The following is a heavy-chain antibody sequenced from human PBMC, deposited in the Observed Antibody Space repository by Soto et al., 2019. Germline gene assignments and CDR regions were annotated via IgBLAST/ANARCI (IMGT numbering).Heavy chain of an antibody. CDR2: IWYDGSIT. V-gene: IGHV3-33*01. J-gene: IGHJ4*02. CDR3: ARDLGTTNYYFDY. D-gene: IGHD1-26*01. Sequence: SLRLSCVTSGFTFSNYGFHWVRQAPGKGLEWVAVIWYDGSITYYADSVKGRFTISRDQSKNTLYLQMNSLRAEDTAVYSCARDLGTTNYYFDYWGQGTLVTVSS. CDR1: GFTFSNYG.